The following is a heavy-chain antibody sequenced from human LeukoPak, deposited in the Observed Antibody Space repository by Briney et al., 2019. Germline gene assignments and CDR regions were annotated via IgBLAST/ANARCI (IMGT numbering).Heavy chain of an antibody. CDR3: ASRGIGDWFDP. D-gene: IGHD2-15*01. J-gene: IGHJ5*02. Sequence: SETLSLTCAIYSESFSGYYWSWIRQPPGKGLEWIGEINHSGSTNYNPSLKSRVTISVDTSKNQFSLKLSSVTAADTAVYYCASRGIGDWFDPWGQGTLVTVSS. CDR1: SESFSGYY. V-gene: IGHV4-34*01. CDR2: INHSGST.